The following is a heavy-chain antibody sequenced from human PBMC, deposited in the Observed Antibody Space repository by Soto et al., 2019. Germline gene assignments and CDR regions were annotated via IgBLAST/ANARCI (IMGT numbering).Heavy chain of an antibody. V-gene: IGHV3-53*01. J-gene: IGHJ6*02. CDR1: GFTVSSNY. Sequence: LRLSCAASGFTVSSNYMSWVRQAPGKGLEWVSVIYSGGSTYYADSVKGRFTISRDNSKNTLYLQMNSLRAEDTAVYYCATVDTAQRVYYYYGMDVWGQGTTVTVS. CDR2: IYSGGST. CDR3: ATVDTAQRVYYYYGMDV. D-gene: IGHD5-18*01.